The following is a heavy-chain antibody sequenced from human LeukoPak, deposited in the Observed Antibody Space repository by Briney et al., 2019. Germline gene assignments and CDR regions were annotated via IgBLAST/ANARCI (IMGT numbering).Heavy chain of an antibody. CDR1: RFTFSNYW. Sequence: GGSLRLSCAASRFTFSNYWMTWVRQAPGKGLEWVASINLDGSEKFYVDSVKGRFTISRDNAKNTLYLQMNSLTVEDTAVYYCARATAVAGTDSWGQGTLVTVSS. D-gene: IGHD6-19*01. V-gene: IGHV3-7*01. CDR3: ARATAVAGTDS. J-gene: IGHJ4*02. CDR2: INLDGSEK.